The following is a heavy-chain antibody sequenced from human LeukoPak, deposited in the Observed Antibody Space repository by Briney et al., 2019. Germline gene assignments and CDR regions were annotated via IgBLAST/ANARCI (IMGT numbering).Heavy chain of an antibody. V-gene: IGHV3-30*04. Sequence: GGSLRLSCAASGFTFSDYVIHWVRQAPGKGLEWVAVISNDGRRTYYADSLKGRFTISRDNSKNTLYLQMNSLRAEDTAVYYCTRVYCTSTSCYNNGFDPWGQGTLVTVSS. CDR3: TRVYCTSTSCYNNGFDP. J-gene: IGHJ5*02. D-gene: IGHD2-2*01. CDR2: ISNDGRRT. CDR1: GFTFSDYV.